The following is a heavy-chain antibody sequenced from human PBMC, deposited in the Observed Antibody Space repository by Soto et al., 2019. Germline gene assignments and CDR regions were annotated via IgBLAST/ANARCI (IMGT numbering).Heavy chain of an antibody. J-gene: IGHJ6*02. D-gene: IGHD2-2*01. V-gene: IGHV3-48*02. Sequence: PGGSLRLSCEASGFSFGSYSMNWVRQAPGKGLEWVSFISGRGTTTYYADSVEGRFTVSRDNAKNSLSLEVNSLRDEDTAVYYCARLGYCSSATCKYYFYYYGMDVWGQGTTVTVSS. CDR2: ISGRGTTT. CDR1: GFSFGSYS. CDR3: ARLGYCSSATCKYYFYYYGMDV.